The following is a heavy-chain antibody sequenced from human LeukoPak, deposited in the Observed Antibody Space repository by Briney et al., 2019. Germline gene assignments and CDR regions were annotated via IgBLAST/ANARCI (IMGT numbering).Heavy chain of an antibody. Sequence: SETLSLTCTVSGGSMSTYYWSWIRQSPGKGLEWIGYIYDSGTTYYNPSLKSRVTMSVDTSKNQFSLKLSSVTAADTAVYYCARGLGIVATGYWFDPWGQGTLVTVSS. D-gene: IGHD5-12*01. J-gene: IGHJ5*02. CDR2: IYDSGTT. V-gene: IGHV4-59*12. CDR1: GGSMSTYY. CDR3: ARGLGIVATGYWFDP.